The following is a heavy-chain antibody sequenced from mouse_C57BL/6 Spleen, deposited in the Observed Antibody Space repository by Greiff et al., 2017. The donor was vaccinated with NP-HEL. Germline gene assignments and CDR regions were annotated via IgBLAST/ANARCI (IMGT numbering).Heavy chain of an antibody. V-gene: IGHV2-2*01. CDR3: ARNWEAYGNPMDY. D-gene: IGHD2-10*02. J-gene: IGHJ4*01. CDR2: IWSGGST. Sequence: VKLVESGPGLVQPSQSLSITCTVSGFSLTSYGVHWVRQSPGKGLEWLGVIWSGGSTDYNAAFISRLSISKDNSKSQVFFKMNSLQADDTAIYYCARNWEAYGNPMDYWGQGTSVTVSS. CDR1: GFSLTSYG.